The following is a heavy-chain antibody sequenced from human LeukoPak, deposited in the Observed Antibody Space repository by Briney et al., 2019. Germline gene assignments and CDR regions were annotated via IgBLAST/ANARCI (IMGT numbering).Heavy chain of an antibody. D-gene: IGHD1-1*01. CDR1: GYTFTSYG. CDR2: ISAYNGNT. J-gene: IGHJ4*02. Sequence: GASVKVSCKASGYTFTSYGISWVRQAPGQGLEWMGWISAYNGNTNYAQKLQGRVTMTRDMSTSTVYMELSSLRSEDTAVYYCARGSGEAWNDVLEFDYWGQGTLVTVSS. V-gene: IGHV1-18*01. CDR3: ARGSGEAWNDVLEFDY.